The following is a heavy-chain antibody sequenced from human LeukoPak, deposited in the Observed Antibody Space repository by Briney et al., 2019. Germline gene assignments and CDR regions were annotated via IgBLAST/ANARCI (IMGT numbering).Heavy chain of an antibody. J-gene: IGHJ4*02. V-gene: IGHV3-7*01. CDR2: IRGDASRL. D-gene: IGHD3-10*01. CDR3: ARVLWFGESHPFDY. Sequence: GGSLRLSCVASGFSIGPFWMTWVRQAPGKGLEWVANIRGDASRLYYVDSVKGRFTISRDNAKNSLYLQMSNLRAEDTSVYYCARVLWFGESHPFDYWGQGTLVTVSS. CDR1: GFSIGPFW.